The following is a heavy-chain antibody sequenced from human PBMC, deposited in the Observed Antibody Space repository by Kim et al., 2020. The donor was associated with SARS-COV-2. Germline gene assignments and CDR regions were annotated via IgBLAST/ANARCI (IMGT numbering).Heavy chain of an antibody. D-gene: IGHD3-10*01. V-gene: IGHV4-34*01. Sequence: RGRTNYTPSLKSRVTISVDTSKNQFSLKLSSVTAADTTVYYCARGRGLDYWGQGTLVTVSS. CDR2: RGRT. CDR3: ARGRGLDY. J-gene: IGHJ4*02.